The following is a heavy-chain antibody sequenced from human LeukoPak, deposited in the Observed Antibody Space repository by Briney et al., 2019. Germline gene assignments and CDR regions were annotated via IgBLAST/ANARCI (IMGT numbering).Heavy chain of an antibody. D-gene: IGHD3-22*01. Sequence: PGRSLRLSCAASGFTFSSYAMHWVRQAPGKGLEWVAVISYDGSNKYYADSVKGRFTISRDNSKNTLYLQTNSLRAEDTAVYYCARDRDGYYDSSGYYWSGYFDYWGQGTLVTVSS. V-gene: IGHV3-30*04. J-gene: IGHJ4*02. CDR2: ISYDGSNK. CDR1: GFTFSSYA. CDR3: ARDRDGYYDSSGYYWSGYFDY.